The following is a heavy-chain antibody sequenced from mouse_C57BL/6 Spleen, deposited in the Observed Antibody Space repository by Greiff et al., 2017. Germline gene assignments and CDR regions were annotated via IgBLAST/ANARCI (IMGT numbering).Heavy chain of an antibody. CDR2: INPNNGGT. V-gene: IGHV1-18*01. Sequence: EVQLQQSGPELVKPGASVKIPCKASGYTFTDYNMDWVKQSHGKSLEWIGEINPNNGGTIYNQKFKGKATLTVDKSSSTAYMELRSLTSEDTAVYYCAERDSNYAWFAYWGQGTLVTVSA. CDR3: AERDSNYAWFAY. D-gene: IGHD2-5*01. CDR1: GYTFTDYN. J-gene: IGHJ3*01.